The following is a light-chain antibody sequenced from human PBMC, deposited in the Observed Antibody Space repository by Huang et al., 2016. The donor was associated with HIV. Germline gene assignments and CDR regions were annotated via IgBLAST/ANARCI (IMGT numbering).Light chain of an antibody. CDR1: QDIGSY. CDR2: AAS. Sequence: DIQMTQSPSSVSASVGDRVTITCRASQDIGSYLAWYQQKPGKAPKVLIYAASSLESGVPIRFPGSGFGTHFALTIDSLQPEDFATYYCQQGNSFPLTFGGGTKVQI. CDR3: QQGNSFPLT. V-gene: IGKV1-12*01. J-gene: IGKJ4*01.